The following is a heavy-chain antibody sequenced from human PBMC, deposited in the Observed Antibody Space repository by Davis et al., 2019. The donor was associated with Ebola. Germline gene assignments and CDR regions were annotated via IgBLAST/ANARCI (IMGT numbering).Heavy chain of an antibody. J-gene: IGHJ4*02. D-gene: IGHD4-23*01. CDR1: GFTFKNYA. CDR3: ASAPYGNSYHFDG. CDR2: ISWNSGSM. V-gene: IGHV3-9*01. Sequence: GGSLRLSCAASGFTFKNYAMTWVRQAPGKGLEWVSAISWNSGSMDYAASVKGRFTVSRDNAKKLLYLQMNSLRPEDTAFYYCASAPYGNSYHFDGWGQGTLVTVSS.